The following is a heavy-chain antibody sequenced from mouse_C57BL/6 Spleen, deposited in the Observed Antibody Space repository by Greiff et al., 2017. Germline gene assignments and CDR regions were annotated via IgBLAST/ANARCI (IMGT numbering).Heavy chain of an antibody. J-gene: IGHJ2*01. CDR2: ISSGSSTI. Sequence: EVMLVESGGGLVKPGGSLKLSCAASGFTFSDYGMHWVRQAPEKGLEWVAYISSGSSTIYYADTVKGRFTISRDNAKNTLFLQMTSLRSEDTAMYYCARTERYYFDYWGQGTTLTVSS. V-gene: IGHV5-17*01. CDR3: ARTERYYFDY. CDR1: GFTFSDYG.